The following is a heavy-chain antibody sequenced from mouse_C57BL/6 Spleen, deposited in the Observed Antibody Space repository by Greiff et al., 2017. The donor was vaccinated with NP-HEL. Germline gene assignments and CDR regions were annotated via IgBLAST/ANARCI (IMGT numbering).Heavy chain of an antibody. CDR1: GYTFTSYW. CDR2: IDPSDSYT. Sequence: VQLQQPGAELVMPGASVKLSCKASGYTFTSYWMHWVKQRPGQGLEWIGEIDPSDSYTNYNQKFKGKSTLTVDKSSSTAYMQLSSLTSEDSAVYYCASGYYYGSSPYYAMDYWGQGTSVTVSS. J-gene: IGHJ4*01. CDR3: ASGYYYGSSPYYAMDY. D-gene: IGHD1-1*01. V-gene: IGHV1-69*01.